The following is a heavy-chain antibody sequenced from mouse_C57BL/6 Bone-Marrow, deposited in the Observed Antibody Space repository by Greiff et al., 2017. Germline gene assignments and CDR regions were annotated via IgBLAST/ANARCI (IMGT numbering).Heavy chain of an antibody. CDR2: ISSGGSYT. V-gene: IGHV5-6*01. Sequence: EVQGVESGGDLVKPGGSLKLSCAASGFTFSSYGMSWVRQTPDKRLEWVATISSGGSYTYYPDSVKGRCTISRDNAKNTLYLQMSSLKSEDTAMYYCARRRAWFAYWGQGTLVTVSA. J-gene: IGHJ3*01. CDR3: ARRRAWFAY. CDR1: GFTFSSYG.